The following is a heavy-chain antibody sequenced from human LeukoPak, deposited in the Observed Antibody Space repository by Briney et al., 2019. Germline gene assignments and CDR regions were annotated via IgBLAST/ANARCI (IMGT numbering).Heavy chain of an antibody. CDR2: INPNSGGT. V-gene: IGHV1-2*04. Sequence: ASVKVSCKASGYTFTGYYMHWVRQAPGQGLEWMGWINPNSGGTNYAQKFQGWVTMTRDTSISTAYMELSRLRSDDTAVYYCARGDTAMASNLDYGGQGTLVSVSS. J-gene: IGHJ4*02. D-gene: IGHD5-18*01. CDR3: ARGDTAMASNLDY. CDR1: GYTFTGYY.